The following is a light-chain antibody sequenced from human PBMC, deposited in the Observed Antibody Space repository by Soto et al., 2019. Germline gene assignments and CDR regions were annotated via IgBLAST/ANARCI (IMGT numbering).Light chain of an antibody. J-gene: IGKJ1*01. CDR1: QSVSTN. CDR2: GAS. CDR3: KQYNTWPRT. V-gene: IGKV3-15*01. Sequence: EIVMTQSPATLSVPPGERATLYRSASQSVSTNFAWYQQRPGQAPRLLFYGASIRATAVPARFTASGSGTEFTLTISSLQSEDFAVYYCKQYNTWPRTFGKGTKVDIK.